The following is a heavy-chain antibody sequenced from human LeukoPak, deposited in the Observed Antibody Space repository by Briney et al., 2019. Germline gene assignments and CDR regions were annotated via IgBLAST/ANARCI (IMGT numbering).Heavy chain of an antibody. Sequence: GGALRLSCAASGCTFSSYSMNWVRQAPGKGLEWVSSISSSSSYIYYADSLKAPFTISRDNANNSLYLQMNSLRAEDTAVYYCARGGPGELHWGDGMDVWGQGTTVTVSS. D-gene: IGHD1-26*01. CDR3: ARGGPGELHWGDGMDV. J-gene: IGHJ6*02. V-gene: IGHV3-21*01. CDR2: ISSSSSYI. CDR1: GCTFSSYS.